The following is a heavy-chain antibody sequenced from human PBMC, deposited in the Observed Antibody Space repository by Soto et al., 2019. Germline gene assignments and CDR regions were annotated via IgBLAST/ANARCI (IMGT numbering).Heavy chain of an antibody. Sequence: GGSLRLSCAASGFTFSSYAMHWVRQAPGKGLEWVAVISYDGSNKYHADSVKGRFTISRDNSKNTLYLQMNSLRAEDTAVYYCARGRATGRGWFDPWGQGTLVTVSS. V-gene: IGHV3-30-3*01. D-gene: IGHD1-1*01. CDR3: ARGRATGRGWFDP. CDR2: ISYDGSNK. CDR1: GFTFSSYA. J-gene: IGHJ5*02.